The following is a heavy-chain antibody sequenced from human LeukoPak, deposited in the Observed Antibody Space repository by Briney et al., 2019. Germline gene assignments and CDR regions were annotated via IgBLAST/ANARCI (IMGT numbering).Heavy chain of an antibody. CDR3: ATWEERWLQSDY. D-gene: IGHD5-24*01. J-gene: IGHJ4*02. CDR1: GFTVSSNY. V-gene: IGHV3-66*02. CDR2: IYSGGST. Sequence: GGSLRLSCAASGFTVSSNYMSWVRQAPGKGLEGVSVIYSGGSTYYADSVKGRFTISRDNSKNTLYLQMNSLRAEDTAVYYCATWEERWLQSDYWGQGTLVTVSS.